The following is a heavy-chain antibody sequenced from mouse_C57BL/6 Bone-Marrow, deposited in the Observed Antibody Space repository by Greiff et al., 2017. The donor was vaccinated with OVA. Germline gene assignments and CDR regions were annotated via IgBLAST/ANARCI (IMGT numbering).Heavy chain of an antibody. J-gene: IGHJ1*03. D-gene: IGHD1-1*01. Sequence: EVQLVESEGGLVQPGSSMKLSCTASGFTFSDYYMAWVRQVPEKGLEWVANINYDGSSTYYLDSLKSRFIISRDNAKNILYLQMSSLKSEDTATYYCARDHPTRGYFDVWGTGTTVTVSS. CDR2: INYDGSST. CDR3: ARDHPTRGYFDV. V-gene: IGHV5-16*01. CDR1: GFTFSDYY.